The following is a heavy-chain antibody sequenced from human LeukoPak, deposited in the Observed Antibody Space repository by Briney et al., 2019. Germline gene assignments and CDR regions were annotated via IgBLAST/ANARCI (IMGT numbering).Heavy chain of an antibody. D-gene: IGHD6-13*01. CDR3: ARAGYSSSWTRDGYYFDY. CDR2: INAGNGNT. V-gene: IGHV1-3*01. J-gene: IGHJ4*02. Sequence: ASVKVSCKASGYTFTSYAMHWVRQAPGQRLEWMGWINAGNGNTKYSQKFQGRVTITRDTSASTAYMELSSLRSEDTAVYYCARAGYSSSWTRDGYYFDYWGQGTLVTVSS. CDR1: GYTFTSYA.